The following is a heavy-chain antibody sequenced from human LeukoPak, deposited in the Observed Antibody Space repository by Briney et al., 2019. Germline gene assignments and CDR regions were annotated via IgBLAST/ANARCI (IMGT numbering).Heavy chain of an antibody. CDR2: ISWNSGSI. Sequence: GGSLRLSCAASGFTFDDYAMHWVRQVRGKGLEWVSGISWNSGSIGYADSVKGRFTISRDNAKNSLYLQMNSLRAEDTALYYCARAPTPGAFDIWGQGTMVTVSS. J-gene: IGHJ3*02. V-gene: IGHV3-9*01. CDR3: ARAPTPGAFDI. CDR1: GFTFDDYA.